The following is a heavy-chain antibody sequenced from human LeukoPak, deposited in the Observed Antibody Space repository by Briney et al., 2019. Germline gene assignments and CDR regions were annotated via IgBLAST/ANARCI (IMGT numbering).Heavy chain of an antibody. CDR1: GFTFSSYS. D-gene: IGHD3-16*01. V-gene: IGHV3-21*01. CDR2: ISSSVSYI. J-gene: IGHJ4*02. CDR3: ARVGLGAFDY. Sequence: GSLRLSCAAPGFTFSSYSMNWVRQAPGKGLEWVSSISSSVSYIYYADSVKGRFTISRDNAKNSLYLQMNSLRAEDTAVYYCARVGLGAFDYWGQGTLVTVSS.